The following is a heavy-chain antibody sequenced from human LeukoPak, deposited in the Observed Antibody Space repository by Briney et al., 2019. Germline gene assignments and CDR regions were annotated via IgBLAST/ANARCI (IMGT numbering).Heavy chain of an antibody. V-gene: IGHV3-33*01. CDR2: IWYDGSIK. D-gene: IGHD2-15*01. Sequence: GGSVRLSCAASGFTFNTYGMHWVRQAPGKGLEWVAIIWYDGSIKYYADSVKGRFTISRDNSKNTMYLQMNSLRAEDTALYYCARIGCTGGNCRPYYYYGMDVWGQGTTVSVSS. CDR3: ARIGCTGGNCRPYYYYGMDV. CDR1: GFTFNTYG. J-gene: IGHJ6*02.